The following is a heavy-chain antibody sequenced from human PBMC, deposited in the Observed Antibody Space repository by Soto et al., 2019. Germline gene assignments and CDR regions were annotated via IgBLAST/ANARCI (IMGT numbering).Heavy chain of an antibody. CDR2: ISYDGNNK. Sequence: QAQLVESGGDVVQPGRSLRLSCAASGFTFSSYAMYWVRQAPGKGLEWVAVISYDGNNKYYADSVKGRFTISRDNSKNTLYLQMNSLRAEDTAVYYCARAGCDGGSCYTLVGLRYGMDVWGQGTTVTVSS. CDR3: ARAGCDGGSCYTLVGLRYGMDV. CDR1: GFTFSSYA. V-gene: IGHV3-30-3*01. D-gene: IGHD2-15*01. J-gene: IGHJ6*02.